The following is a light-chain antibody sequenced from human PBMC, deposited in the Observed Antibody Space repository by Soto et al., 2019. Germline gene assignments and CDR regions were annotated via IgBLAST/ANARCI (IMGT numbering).Light chain of an antibody. CDR1: QDISSY. V-gene: IGKV1-9*01. CDR2: SAS. J-gene: IGKJ1*01. Sequence: DIQLTQSPSFLSASVGDRVTITCRASQDISSYLAWYQQRPGKVPRFLTHSASTLQSGVPSRFSATGSGTTFTLTISSLQHEDIATYYCQQLNRFPRTFGQGTKVE. CDR3: QQLNRFPRT.